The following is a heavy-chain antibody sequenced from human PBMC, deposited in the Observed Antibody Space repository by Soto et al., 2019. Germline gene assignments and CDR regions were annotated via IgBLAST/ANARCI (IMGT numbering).Heavy chain of an antibody. CDR3: ARDTPRIVGTAGGAFDI. J-gene: IGHJ3*02. CDR1: GFTFISYD. CDR2: IGTAGDP. Sequence: WGSLRLSCAASGFTFISYDIHLFRQSAGKGLEWVSAIGTAGDPYYPGSVKGRFTISRENAKNSLYLQMNSLRAGDTAVYYCARDTPRIVGTAGGAFDIWGQGTMVTVS. D-gene: IGHD1-26*01. V-gene: IGHV3-13*05.